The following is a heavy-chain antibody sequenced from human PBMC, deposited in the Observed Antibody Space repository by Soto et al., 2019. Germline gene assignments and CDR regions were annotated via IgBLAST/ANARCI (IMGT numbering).Heavy chain of an antibody. CDR3: ASDLLLNLYIGSYYGTDV. CDR1: GFTFSSYW. J-gene: IGHJ6*02. Sequence: EVQLVESGGGLVQPGGSLRLSCAASGFTFSSYWMHWVRQAPGKGLVWVSRINSDGSSTSYADSVKGRFTISRDNAKNTLHLQMNSLRAEDTAVYYCASDLLLNLYIGSYYGTDVWSQGTTITVSS. V-gene: IGHV3-74*01. D-gene: IGHD1-26*01. CDR2: INSDGSST.